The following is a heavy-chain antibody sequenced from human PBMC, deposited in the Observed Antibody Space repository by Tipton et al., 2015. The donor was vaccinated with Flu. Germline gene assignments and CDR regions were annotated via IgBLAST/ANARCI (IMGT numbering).Heavy chain of an antibody. V-gene: IGHV3-30-3*01. D-gene: IGHD3/OR15-3a*01. CDR1: GFTFISYA. CDR3: ARGPFWAGHGMDV. Sequence: SLRLSCVGSGFTFISYATHWVRQAPGKGLEWVAVMSYDGSNTHHADSVKGRFTISRDNSKSTVYLQMNSLRADDTAAYYCARGPFWAGHGMDVWGQGTTVTVPS. J-gene: IGHJ6*02. CDR2: MSYDGSNT.